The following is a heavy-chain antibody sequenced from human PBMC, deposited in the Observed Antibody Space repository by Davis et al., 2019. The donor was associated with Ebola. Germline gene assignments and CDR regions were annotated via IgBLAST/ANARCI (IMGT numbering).Heavy chain of an antibody. CDR1: GFTFSSYW. J-gene: IGHJ6*02. Sequence: GGSLRLSCAASGFTFSSYWMSWVRQAPGKGLEWVANIKQDGSEKYYVDSVKGRFTISRDNAKNSLYLQMNSLRGEDTAVYYCARGHCSGGSCRYVLYGMDVWGQGTTVTVSS. CDR2: IKQDGSEK. V-gene: IGHV3-7*01. D-gene: IGHD2-15*01. CDR3: ARGHCSGGSCRYVLYGMDV.